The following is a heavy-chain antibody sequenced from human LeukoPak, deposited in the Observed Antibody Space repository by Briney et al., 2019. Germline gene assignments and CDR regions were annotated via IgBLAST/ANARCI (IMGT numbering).Heavy chain of an antibody. D-gene: IGHD3-9*01. V-gene: IGHV4-61*01. Sequence: SETLSLTFTVSGGSVISGTYYWSWIRQPPGKELEWIGYVSHSGNTNYNPSLKSRVTISKDTSKNQFSLKLSSVTAADTAVYYCVREHDWGDFDFWGQGTLVTVSS. J-gene: IGHJ4*02. CDR3: VREHDWGDFDF. CDR2: VSHSGNT. CDR1: GGSVISGTYY.